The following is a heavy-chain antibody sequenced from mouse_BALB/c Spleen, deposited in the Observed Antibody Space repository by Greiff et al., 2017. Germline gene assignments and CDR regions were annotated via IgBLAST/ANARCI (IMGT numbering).Heavy chain of an antibody. Sequence: EVKLVESGGGLVQPGGSRKLSCAASGFTFSSFGMHWVRQAPEKGLEWVAYISSGSSTIYYADTVKGRFTISRDNPKNNLFLQMTSLRSEDTAMYYCARSYDGYADYWGQGTTLTVSS. V-gene: IGHV5-17*02. J-gene: IGHJ2*01. CDR2: ISSGSSTI. CDR1: GFTFSSFG. CDR3: ARSYDGYADY. D-gene: IGHD2-3*01.